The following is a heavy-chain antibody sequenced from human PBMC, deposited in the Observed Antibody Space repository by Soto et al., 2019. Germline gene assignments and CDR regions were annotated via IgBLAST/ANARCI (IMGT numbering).Heavy chain of an antibody. CDR3: ARGGAGSRAVAGMKNFDY. D-gene: IGHD6-19*01. J-gene: IGHJ4*02. CDR1: GGSFSGYY. Sequence: SETLSLTCAVYGGSFSGYYWSWIRQPPGKGLEWIGEINHSGSTNYNPSLKSRVTISVDTSKNQFSLKLSSVTAADTAVYYCARGGAGSRAVAGMKNFDYWGQGNLVTVSS. V-gene: IGHV4-34*01. CDR2: INHSGST.